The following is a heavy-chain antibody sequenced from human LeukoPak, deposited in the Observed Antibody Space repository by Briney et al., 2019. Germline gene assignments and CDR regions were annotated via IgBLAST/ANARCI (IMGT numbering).Heavy chain of an antibody. CDR2: ISSSSSYI. CDR1: GFTFSSYS. V-gene: IGHV3-21*01. Sequence: GGSLRLSCAASGFTFSSYSMNWVRQAPGKGLEWVSSISSSSSYIYYADSVKGRFTISRDNSKNTLYLQMNSLRAEDTAVYYCAKDAGGNFDYWGQGTLVTASS. J-gene: IGHJ4*02. CDR3: AKDAGGNFDY. D-gene: IGHD2-8*02.